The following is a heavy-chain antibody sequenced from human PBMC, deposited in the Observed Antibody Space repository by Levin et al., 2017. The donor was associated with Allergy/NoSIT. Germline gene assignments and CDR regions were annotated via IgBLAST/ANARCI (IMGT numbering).Heavy chain of an antibody. Sequence: SQTLSLTCAVYGGSFSGYYWSWIRQPPGKGLEWIGEINHSGSTNYNPSLKSRVTISVDTSKNQFSLKLSSVTAADTAVYYCARLYYDSSGYYYNYFDYWGQGTLVTVSS. D-gene: IGHD3-22*01. CDR1: GGSFSGYY. J-gene: IGHJ4*02. V-gene: IGHV4-34*01. CDR2: INHSGST. CDR3: ARLYYDSSGYYYNYFDY.